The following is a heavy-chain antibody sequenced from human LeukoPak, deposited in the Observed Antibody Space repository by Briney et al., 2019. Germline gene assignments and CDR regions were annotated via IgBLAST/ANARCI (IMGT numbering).Heavy chain of an antibody. V-gene: IGHV3-23*01. J-gene: IGHJ5*02. CDR1: GFTFSSYA. CDR2: ISGSGGST. CDR3: AKVMYYDFWSGQGSNWFDP. Sequence: GGSLRLSCAASGFTFSSYAMSWVRQAPGKGLEWVSAISGSGGSTYYADSVKGRFTISRDNSKNTLYLQMNSLRAEDTAVYYCAKVMYYDFWSGQGSNWFDPWGQGTLVTVSS. D-gene: IGHD3-3*01.